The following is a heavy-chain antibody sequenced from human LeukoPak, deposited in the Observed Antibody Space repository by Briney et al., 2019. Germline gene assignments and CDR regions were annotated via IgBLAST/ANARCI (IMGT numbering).Heavy chain of an antibody. J-gene: IGHJ4*02. D-gene: IGHD3-10*01. CDR1: GGSFSGYY. CDR3: ARTRYYYGSRSYGAPYYFDY. Sequence: SETLSLTCAVYGGSFSGYYWSWIRQPPGKGLEWIGSIYYSGSTYYNPSLKNRLTISVDTSKNQFSLKLSSVTAADTAVYYCARTRYYYGSRSYGAPYYFDYWGQGTLVTVSS. V-gene: IGHV4-34*01. CDR2: IYYSGST.